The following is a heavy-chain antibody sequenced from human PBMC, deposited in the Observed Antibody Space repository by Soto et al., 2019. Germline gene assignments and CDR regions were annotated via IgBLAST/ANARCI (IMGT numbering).Heavy chain of an antibody. D-gene: IGHD3-10*01. V-gene: IGHV4-39*01. Sequence: QLQLQESGPGLVKPSETLSLTCTVSGGSISSSSYYWGWIRQPPGKGLEWIGSIYYSGSTYYNPSLKSRVTISVDTSKNQFSLKLSSVTAADTAVYYCARHTPAGRWLQPSPGPFDYWGQGTLVTVSS. CDR1: GGSISSSSYY. CDR2: IYYSGST. J-gene: IGHJ4*02. CDR3: ARHTPAGRWLQPSPGPFDY.